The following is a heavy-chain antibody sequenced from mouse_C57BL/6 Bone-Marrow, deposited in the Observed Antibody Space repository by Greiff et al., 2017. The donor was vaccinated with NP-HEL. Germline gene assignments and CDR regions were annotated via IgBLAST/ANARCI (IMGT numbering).Heavy chain of an antibody. CDR3: VREPFLGNYYAMDY. Sequence: DVQLVESGGGLVQPKGSLKLSCAASGFTFNTYAMHWVRQAPGKGLEWVARIRSKSSNYATYYADSVKDRFTISGDDSQSMLYLQMNNLKTEDTAMYYCVREPFLGNYYAMDYWGQGTSVTVSS. V-gene: IGHV10-3*01. CDR2: IRSKSSNYAT. J-gene: IGHJ4*01. D-gene: IGHD3-3*01. CDR1: GFTFNTYA.